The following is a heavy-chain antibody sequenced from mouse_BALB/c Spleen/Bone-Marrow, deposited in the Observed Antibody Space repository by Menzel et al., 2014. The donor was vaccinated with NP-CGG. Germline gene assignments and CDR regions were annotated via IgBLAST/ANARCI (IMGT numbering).Heavy chain of an antibody. V-gene: IGHV1-77*01. CDR3: ARDWDYYAMDY. D-gene: IGHD4-1*01. CDR1: GYTFTDYY. J-gene: IGHJ4*01. CDR2: IYPGSGNT. Sequence: LQESGAELARPGASVKLSCKASGYTFTDYYINWVKQRTGQGLEWIREIYPGSGNTYYNEKFKGKATLTADKSSSTAYMQLSSLTSEDSAVYFCARDWDYYAMDYWGQGTSVTVSS.